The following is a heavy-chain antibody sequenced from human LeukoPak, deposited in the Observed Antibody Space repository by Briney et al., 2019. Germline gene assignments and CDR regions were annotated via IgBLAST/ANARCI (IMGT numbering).Heavy chain of an antibody. J-gene: IGHJ4*02. CDR1: GFTFSSYG. V-gene: IGHV3-15*01. CDR3: TTFNNGWCDY. Sequence: TGGSLRLSCAASGFTFSSYGMSWVRQAPGKGLEWVGRIKSKTDGGTTDYAAPVKGRFTISRDDSQNTLDLQMNSLKTEDTAVYYCTTFNNGWCDYWGQGTLVTVSS. CDR2: IKSKTDGGTT. D-gene: IGHD6-19*01.